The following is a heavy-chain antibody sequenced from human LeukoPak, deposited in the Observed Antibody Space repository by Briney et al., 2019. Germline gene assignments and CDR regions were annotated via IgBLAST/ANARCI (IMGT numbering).Heavy chain of an antibody. CDR3: ARVPTGEFEFDY. J-gene: IGHJ4*02. V-gene: IGHV3-11*05. CDR2: ISSSSSYT. CDR1: GFTFSDYY. D-gene: IGHD3-10*01. Sequence: GGSLRLSCAASGFTFSDYYMSWIRQAPGKGLEWVSYISSSSSYTNFAGSVKGRFTISRDNAKTSVYLQMNSLRAEDTAEYYCARVPTGEFEFDYWGQGTLVTVSS.